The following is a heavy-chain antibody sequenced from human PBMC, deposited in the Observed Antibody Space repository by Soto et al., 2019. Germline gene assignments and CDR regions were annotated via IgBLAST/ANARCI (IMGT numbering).Heavy chain of an antibody. J-gene: IGHJ5*02. CDR3: ARWVTVATIKGNNWFDP. Sequence: EVQLLESGGGLVQPGGSLRLSCAASGFTFSSYAMSWVRQAPGKGLEWVSAISGSGGSTYYADSVKGRFTISRDNSKNTLYLQMNSLRAEDTAVYYCARWVTVATIKGNNWFDPWGQGTLVTVSS. CDR1: GFTFSSYA. CDR2: ISGSGGST. D-gene: IGHD5-12*01. V-gene: IGHV3-23*01.